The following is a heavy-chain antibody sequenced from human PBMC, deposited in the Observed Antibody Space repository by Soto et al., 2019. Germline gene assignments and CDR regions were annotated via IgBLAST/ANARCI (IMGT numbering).Heavy chain of an antibody. CDR2: ISGSSRYT. V-gene: IGHV3-11*06. CDR3: ARHTSGSHYYNY. J-gene: IGHJ4*02. Sequence: GGSLRLSCAASGFNVRDHYMNWIRQAPGKGLEWVSYISGSSRYTNFADSVKGRFTISRDNAKNSLYLQMNSLRAEDTAVYYCARHTSGSHYYNYWGQGTPVTV. CDR1: GFNVRDHY. D-gene: IGHD6-19*01.